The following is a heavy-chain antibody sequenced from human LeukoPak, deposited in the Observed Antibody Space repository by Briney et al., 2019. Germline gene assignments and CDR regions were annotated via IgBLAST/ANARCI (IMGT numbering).Heavy chain of an antibody. CDR3: AKTTGLYIVVVPAAMGAFGI. CDR1: GFTFSSYA. J-gene: IGHJ3*02. CDR2: ISGSGGST. Sequence: TGGSLRLSCAASGFTFSSYAMSWVRQAPGKGLEWVSAISGSGGSTYYADSVKGRFTISRDNSKNTLYLQMNSLRAEDTAVYYCAKTTGLYIVVVPAAMGAFGIWGQGTMVTVSS. V-gene: IGHV3-23*01. D-gene: IGHD2-2*01.